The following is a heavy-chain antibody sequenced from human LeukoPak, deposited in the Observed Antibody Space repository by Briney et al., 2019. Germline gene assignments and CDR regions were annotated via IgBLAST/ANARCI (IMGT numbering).Heavy chain of an antibody. D-gene: IGHD2-2*01. CDR1: GGSFSGYY. Sequence: SETLSLTCAVYGGSFSGYYWSWIRQPPGKGLEWIGEINHSGSTNYNPSLKSRVTISVDTSKNQFSLKLSSVTAADTAVYYCARSRYCSSTSCYDQNWFDPWGQGTLLTVSS. CDR3: ARSRYCSSTSCYDQNWFDP. V-gene: IGHV4-34*01. CDR2: INHSGST. J-gene: IGHJ5*02.